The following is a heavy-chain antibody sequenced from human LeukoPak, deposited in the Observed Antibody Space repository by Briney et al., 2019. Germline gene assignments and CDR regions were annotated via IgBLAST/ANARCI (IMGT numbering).Heavy chain of an antibody. J-gene: IGHJ6*04. D-gene: IGHD6-13*01. CDR1: GGSISSGGYS. V-gene: IGHV4-30-2*01. Sequence: KPSQTLSLTCAVSGGSISSGGYSWSWIRQPPGKGLMWIGYIYHSGSTYYNPSLKSRVTISVGRSKNQFSLKLSSVTAADTAVYYCARANSSSWYSSDYYYYSMDVWGKGTTVTVSS. CDR3: ARANSSSWYSSDYYYYSMDV. CDR2: IYHSGST.